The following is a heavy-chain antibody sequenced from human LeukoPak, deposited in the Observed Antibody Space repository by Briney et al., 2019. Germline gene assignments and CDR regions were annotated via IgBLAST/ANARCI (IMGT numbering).Heavy chain of an antibody. CDR2: IWYDGSNK. CDR3: ARETAMVPDH. Sequence: GGSLRLTCAASGFTFRSYGMHWVRQAPGKGLEWVAVIWYDGSNKHYADSVKGRFTISRDNSKNTLYLQMNSLRAEDTAVYYCARETAMVPDHWGQGTLVTVSS. V-gene: IGHV3-33*01. D-gene: IGHD5-18*01. CDR1: GFTFRSYG. J-gene: IGHJ5*02.